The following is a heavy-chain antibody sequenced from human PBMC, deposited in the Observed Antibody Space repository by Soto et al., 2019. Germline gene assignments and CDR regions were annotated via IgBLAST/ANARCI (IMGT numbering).Heavy chain of an antibody. CDR3: ARAAGIAARRPFDY. J-gene: IGHJ4*02. V-gene: IGHV4-4*02. CDR1: SGSISSSNW. D-gene: IGHD6-6*01. CDR2: IYHSGST. Sequence: SESLSLTCAVSSGSISSSNWWSWVRQPPGKGLEWIGEIYHSGSTNYNPSLKSRVTISVDKSKNQFSLKLSSVTAADTVVYYCARAAGIAARRPFDYWGQGTLVTVSS.